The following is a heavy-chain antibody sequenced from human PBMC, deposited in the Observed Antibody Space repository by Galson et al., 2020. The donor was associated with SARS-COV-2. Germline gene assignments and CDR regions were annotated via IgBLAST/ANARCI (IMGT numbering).Heavy chain of an antibody. CDR1: GASISSGGYH. V-gene: IGHV4-31*03. J-gene: IGHJ3*02. CDR3: ARFRGGFDI. CDR2: IYYSGST. D-gene: IGHD3-10*01. Sequence: ASETLSLTCTVSGASISSGGYHWTWIRQHPGKGLEWIGYIYYSGSTYYNPSLKSRVTISVDTSKNQFSLKLSSVTAADTAVYYCARFRGGFDIWGQGTMVSVSS.